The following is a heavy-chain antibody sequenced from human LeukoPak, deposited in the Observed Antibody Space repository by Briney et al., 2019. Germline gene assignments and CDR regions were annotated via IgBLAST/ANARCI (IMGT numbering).Heavy chain of an antibody. Sequence: PGGSLRLFCAASGFTFSSYGMHWVRQAPGKGLEWVAVISYDGSNKYYADSVKGRFTISRDNSKNTLYLQMNSLRAEDTAVYYCAKESLYGSGSYLDYWGQGTLVTVSS. D-gene: IGHD3-10*01. CDR2: ISYDGSNK. CDR3: AKESLYGSGSYLDY. V-gene: IGHV3-30*18. CDR1: GFTFSSYG. J-gene: IGHJ4*02.